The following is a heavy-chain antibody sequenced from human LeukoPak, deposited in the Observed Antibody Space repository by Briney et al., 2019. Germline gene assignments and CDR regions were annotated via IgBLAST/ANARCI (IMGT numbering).Heavy chain of an antibody. CDR3: ALLAVASDFDY. J-gene: IGHJ4*02. V-gene: IGHV3-48*04. CDR2: IGSSGTTI. D-gene: IGHD6-19*01. CDR1: GFTFSSYS. Sequence: PGGSLRLSCAASGFTFSSYSMNWVRQAPGKGLEWVSYIGSSGTTIYYADSVKGRLSISRDNAKSSLYLQMNSLRVEDTAVYYCALLAVASDFDYWGQGALVTVSS.